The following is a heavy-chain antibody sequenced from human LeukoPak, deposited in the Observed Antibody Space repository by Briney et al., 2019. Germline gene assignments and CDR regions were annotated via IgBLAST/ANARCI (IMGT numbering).Heavy chain of an antibody. CDR2: IKYDGSEI. J-gene: IGHJ5*02. Sequence: GGSLRLSCAASGFTFSTYWMTWVRQAPWKGLECVANIKYDGSEIYYVDSVKGRFTISRDNAKNSLYLQMNSLRVEDTALYYCARGGQYQLPSWGQGTLVTVSS. CDR3: ARGGQYQLPS. V-gene: IGHV3-7*01. CDR1: GFTFSTYW. D-gene: IGHD2-2*01.